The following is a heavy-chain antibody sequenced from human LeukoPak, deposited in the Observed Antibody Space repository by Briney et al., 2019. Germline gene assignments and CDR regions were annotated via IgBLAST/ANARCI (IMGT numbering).Heavy chain of an antibody. D-gene: IGHD3-3*01. CDR1: GYTFTSYD. V-gene: IGHV1-8*03. CDR2: MNPNSGNT. J-gene: IGHJ6*03. CDR3: ARGAGGDFWSGYWNYYYYMDV. Sequence: ASVKVSCKASGYTFTSYDINWVRQATGQGLEWMGWMNPNSGNTGYAQKFQGRVTITRNTSISTAYMELSSLRSEDTAVYYCARGAGGDFWSGYWNYYYYMDVWGKGTTVAVSS.